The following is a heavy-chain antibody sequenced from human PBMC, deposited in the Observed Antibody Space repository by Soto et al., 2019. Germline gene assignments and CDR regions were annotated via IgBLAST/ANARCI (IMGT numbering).Heavy chain of an antibody. V-gene: IGHV1-18*01. CDR3: ARVSSSSVTNWFDP. CDR1: GYTFTSYG. D-gene: IGHD6-6*01. Sequence: QVQLVQSGAEVKKPGASVKVSCKASGYTFTSYGISWVRQAPGQGLEWMGCISAYNGNTNYAQKLQGRVTMTTDPSTSTAYMELRSMRSDATAVYYCARVSSSSVTNWFDPWGQGTLVTVSS. CDR2: ISAYNGNT. J-gene: IGHJ5*02.